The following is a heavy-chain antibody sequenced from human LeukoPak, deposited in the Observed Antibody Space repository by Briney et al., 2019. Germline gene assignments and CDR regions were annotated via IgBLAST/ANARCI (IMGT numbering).Heavy chain of an antibody. Sequence: SETLSLTCAVSGGSISSGGYSWSWIRQPPGKGLEWIGYIYHSGSTYYNPSLKSRVTISVDRSKNQFSLKLGSVTAADTAVYYCASGYYYDSSGYYHLDYWGQGTLVTVSS. V-gene: IGHV4-30-2*01. J-gene: IGHJ4*02. CDR2: IYHSGST. D-gene: IGHD3-22*01. CDR1: GGSISSGGYS. CDR3: ASGYYYDSSGYYHLDY.